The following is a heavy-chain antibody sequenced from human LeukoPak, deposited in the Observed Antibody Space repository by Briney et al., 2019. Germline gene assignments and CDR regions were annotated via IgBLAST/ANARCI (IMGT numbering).Heavy chain of an antibody. CDR1: GASVSSSH. CDR2: LSYTGKT. Sequence: SETLSLTCVVSGASVSSSHWNWIRQLPGKGLEWIGCLSYTGKTDYNPSLTSRVTISLGTSKNQVSLKLRSVTAADTAVYYCSEGYFEPFDHWGQGTLVTVSS. CDR3: SEGYFEPFDH. V-gene: IGHV4-59*02. D-gene: IGHD2/OR15-2a*01. J-gene: IGHJ4*02.